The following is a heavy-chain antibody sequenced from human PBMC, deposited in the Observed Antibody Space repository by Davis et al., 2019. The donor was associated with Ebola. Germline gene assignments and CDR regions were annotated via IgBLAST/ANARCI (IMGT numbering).Heavy chain of an antibody. J-gene: IGHJ3*02. D-gene: IGHD2-21*01. V-gene: IGHV1-18*01. CDR3: AREIGGDDAFDI. CDR1: GSTFATHA. CDR2: VSTHNGNT. Sequence: AASVKVSCKGIGSTFATHAISWVRQAPGQGLEWMGWVSTHNGNTNYAEKFQGRVTITRDTSASTAYMELSSLRSEDTAVYYCAREIGGDDAFDIWGQGTMVTVSS.